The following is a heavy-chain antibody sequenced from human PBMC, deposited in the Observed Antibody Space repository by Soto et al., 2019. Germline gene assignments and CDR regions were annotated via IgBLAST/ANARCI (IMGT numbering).Heavy chain of an antibody. J-gene: IGHJ4*02. CDR1: GFTFSSYG. Sequence: QVQLVESGGGVVQPGRSLRLSCAASGFTFSSYGMHWVRQAPGKGLEWVAVIWYDGSNKYYADSVKGRFTISRDNSKNTLYLQMNSLRAEDTAVYYCARDFQQLAVFDYWSQGTLVTVSS. V-gene: IGHV3-33*01. CDR2: IWYDGSNK. D-gene: IGHD6-6*01. CDR3: ARDFQQLAVFDY.